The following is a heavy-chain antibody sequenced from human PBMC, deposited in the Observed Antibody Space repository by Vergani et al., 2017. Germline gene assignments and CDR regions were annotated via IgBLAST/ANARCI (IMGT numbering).Heavy chain of an antibody. J-gene: IGHJ4*02. D-gene: IGHD2-2*02. CDR1: GFALNRHA. Sequence: QVQLVESGGGVVQPGTSLRLSCVVSGFALNRHAMYWVRQAPGKGLEWVVGISFDGTNEYYPDLVKGRFTISRDIAKNTLYLQVRSLRLEDTGVYHCERDHGLCAGGRCYTEAWDYWGQGTPVTVSS. V-gene: IGHV3-30-3*01. CDR2: ISFDGTNE. CDR3: ERDHGLCAGGRCYTEAWDY.